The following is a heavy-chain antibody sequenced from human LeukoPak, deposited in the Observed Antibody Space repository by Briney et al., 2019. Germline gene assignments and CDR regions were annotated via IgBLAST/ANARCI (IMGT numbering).Heavy chain of an antibody. Sequence: GGSLRLSCAASGFTFSDYYMSWIRQAPGKGLEWVSYISSSSSYTDYADSVEGRFTISRDNAKNSLYLQMNSLRAEDTAVYYCARAVVPAATFDYWGQGTLVTVSS. CDR1: GFTFSDYY. CDR2: ISSSSSYT. J-gene: IGHJ4*02. CDR3: ARAVVPAATFDY. D-gene: IGHD2-2*01. V-gene: IGHV3-11*06.